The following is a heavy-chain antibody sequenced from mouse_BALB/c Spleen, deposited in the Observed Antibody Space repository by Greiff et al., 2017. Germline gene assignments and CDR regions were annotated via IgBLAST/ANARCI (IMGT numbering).Heavy chain of an antibody. V-gene: IGHV14-4*02. Sequence: VQLQQSGAELVRSGASVKLSCTASGYTINDYYMFWVKQRPEQGLEWIGWIDPESGDTEYAPKFQGKATMTADTSSNTAYLQLSSLTSEGTAVYYCYAFYDYDKRYDATDDWGQGTSVTVSS. D-gene: IGHD1-1*01. J-gene: IGHJ4*01. CDR1: GYTINDYY. CDR2: IDPESGDT. CDR3: YAFYDYDKRYDATDD.